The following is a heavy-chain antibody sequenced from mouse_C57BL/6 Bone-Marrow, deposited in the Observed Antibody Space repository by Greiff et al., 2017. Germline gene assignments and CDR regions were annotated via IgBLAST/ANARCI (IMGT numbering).Heavy chain of an antibody. CDR2: IYPGDGDT. J-gene: IGHJ2*01. D-gene: IGHD3-3*01. CDR1: GYAFSSSW. V-gene: IGHV1-82*01. Sequence: VMLVESGPELVKPGASVKISCKASGYAFSSSWMNWVKPRPGKGLEWIGRIYPGDGDTNYNGKFKGKATLTADKSSSTAYMQLSSLTADDAAVYFCARYGDSQGHYFDYGGQGTTLTVSS. CDR3: ARYGDSQGHYFDY.